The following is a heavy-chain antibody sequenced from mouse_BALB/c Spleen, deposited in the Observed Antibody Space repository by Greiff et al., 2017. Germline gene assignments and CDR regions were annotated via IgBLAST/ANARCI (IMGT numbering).Heavy chain of an antibody. V-gene: IGHV1-63*02. CDR1: GYTFTNYW. Sequence: VQLQQPGAELVRPGASVKLSCKASGYTFTNYWLGWVKQRPGHGLEWIGDIYPGGGYTNYNEKFKGKATLTADTSSSTAYMQLSSLTSEDSAVYFCARRGYDDFDYWGQGTTLTVSS. J-gene: IGHJ2*01. D-gene: IGHD2-2*01. CDR3: ARRGYDDFDY. CDR2: IYPGGGYT.